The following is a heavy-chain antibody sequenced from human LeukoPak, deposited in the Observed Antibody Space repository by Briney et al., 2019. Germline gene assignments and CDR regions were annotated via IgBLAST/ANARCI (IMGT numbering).Heavy chain of an antibody. J-gene: IGHJ2*01. D-gene: IGHD6-19*01. CDR1: GFTFSDYY. V-gene: IGHV3-11*03. CDR3: AKSMTLQWRGFFDL. CDR2: ISSSSSYT. Sequence: GGSLRLSCAASGFTFSDYYMSWIRQAPGKGLEWVSYISSSSSYTNYADSVKGRFTISRDNAKNTLYLQKNSLRADDTAIYYCAKSMTLQWRGFFDLWGRGTHVTVSP.